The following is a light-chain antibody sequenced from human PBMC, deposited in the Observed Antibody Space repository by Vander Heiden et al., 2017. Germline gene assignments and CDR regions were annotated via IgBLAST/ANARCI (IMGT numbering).Light chain of an antibody. CDR2: SNN. Sequence: QSVLTQPPSASGTPGQRVTISCSGSSSNIGSNTVNWYQQLPGTAPKLRSYSNNQRPSGVPDRFSGSKSGTSASLAISGPQSEDEADYYCAAWDDSLNGGVFGGGTKLTVL. V-gene: IGLV1-44*01. CDR3: AAWDDSLNGGV. J-gene: IGLJ2*01. CDR1: SSNIGSNT.